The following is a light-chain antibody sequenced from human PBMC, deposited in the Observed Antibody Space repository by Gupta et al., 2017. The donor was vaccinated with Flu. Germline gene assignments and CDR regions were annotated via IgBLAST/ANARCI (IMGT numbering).Light chain of an antibody. Sequence: SPSTLSASVGDRVTITCRASQSISSWLAWYQQKPGKAPKLLIYKASTLESGVPSRFSGSGSGTEFTLTISSLQPDDFATYYCQQYSTYRAFGQGTKVEIK. V-gene: IGKV1-5*03. CDR3: QQYSTYRA. CDR2: KAS. J-gene: IGKJ1*01. CDR1: QSISSW.